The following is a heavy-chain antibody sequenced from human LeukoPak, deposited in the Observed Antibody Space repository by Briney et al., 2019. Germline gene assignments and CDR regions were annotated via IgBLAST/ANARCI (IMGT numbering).Heavy chain of an antibody. CDR2: IRYDGSNK. D-gene: IGHD3-3*01. Sequence: GGSLRLSCAASGFTFSSYGMHWVRQAPGKGLEWVAFIRYDGSNKYYADSVKGRFTISRDNSKNTLYLQMNSLRAEDTAVYYCAKPYYDFWSGYYKQYYYYYYMDVWGKGTTVTVSS. V-gene: IGHV3-30*02. CDR1: GFTFSSYG. J-gene: IGHJ6*03. CDR3: AKPYYDFWSGYYKQYYYYYYMDV.